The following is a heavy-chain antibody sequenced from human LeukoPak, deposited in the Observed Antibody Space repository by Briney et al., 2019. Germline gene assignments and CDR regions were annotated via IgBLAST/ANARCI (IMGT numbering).Heavy chain of an antibody. CDR1: GGSISSSSYY. CDR3: ARTGYYYFDY. CDR2: IYYSGGT. V-gene: IGHV4-39*01. D-gene: IGHD5-18*01. J-gene: IGHJ4*02. Sequence: PSETLSLTXTVSGGSISSSSYYWGWIRQPPGKGLEWIGSIYYSGGTYYKPSLKSRVTISVDTSKNQFSLKLSSVTAADTAVYYCARTGYYYFDYWGQGTLVTVSS.